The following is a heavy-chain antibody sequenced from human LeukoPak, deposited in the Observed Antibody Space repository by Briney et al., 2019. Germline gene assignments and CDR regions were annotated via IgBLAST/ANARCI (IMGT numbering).Heavy chain of an antibody. CDR2: ISSSGSSI. CDR1: GFTFSSYS. V-gene: IGHV3-48*01. J-gene: IGHJ5*02. Sequence: GGSLRLSCAASGFTFSSYSMNWVRQAPGKGLEWLSYISSSGSSIYYAGSVKGRFTVSRDNAKNSIYLQTNTLRAEDTAVYYCARGYASGTYFSWGQGTLVTVSS. D-gene: IGHD3-10*01. CDR3: ARGYASGTYFS.